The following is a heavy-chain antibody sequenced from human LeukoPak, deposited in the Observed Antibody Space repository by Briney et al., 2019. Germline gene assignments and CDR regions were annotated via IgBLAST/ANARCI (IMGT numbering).Heavy chain of an antibody. J-gene: IGHJ4*02. CDR3: ARSLMVRGVIDY. V-gene: IGHV1-69*04. CDR2: IIPILGIA. Sequence: SVKVSCKASGGTFSSYAISWVRQAPGQGLEWMGRIIPILGIANYAQKFQGRVTITADKSTSTAYMELSSLRSEDTAVYYCARSLMVRGVIDYWGQGTLVTVSS. D-gene: IGHD3-10*01. CDR1: GGTFSSYA.